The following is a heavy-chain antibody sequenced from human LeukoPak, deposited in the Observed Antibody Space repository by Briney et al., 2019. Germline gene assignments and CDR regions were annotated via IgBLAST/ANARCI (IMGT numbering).Heavy chain of an antibody. J-gene: IGHJ5*02. Sequence: GGSLRLSCAASGFTFSSYWMSWVRQAPGKGLEWVANTNPDGSVKYSVDSVRGRFTISRDNAKNSFFLQMDSLSPDDTAVCYCTSGLSGWVPWGQGTLVTVSS. CDR1: GFTFSSYW. CDR3: TSGLSGWVP. D-gene: IGHD6-19*01. V-gene: IGHV3-7*01. CDR2: TNPDGSVK.